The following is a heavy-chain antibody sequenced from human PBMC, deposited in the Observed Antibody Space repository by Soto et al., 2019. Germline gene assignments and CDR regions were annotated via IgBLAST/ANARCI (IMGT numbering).Heavy chain of an antibody. D-gene: IGHD6-19*01. J-gene: IGHJ4*02. CDR1: GYSFTSYW. V-gene: IGHV5-10-1*03. CDR3: ARHTIAVANFDY. Sequence: EVQLVQSGAEVKKPGESLRISCKGSGYSFTSYWITWVRQMPGKGLEWMGRIDPSDSYTDYSPSFQGHVTISADKSINTAYLQWSSLKASDTAMYYCARHTIAVANFDYWGQGTLLTVSS. CDR2: IDPSDSYT.